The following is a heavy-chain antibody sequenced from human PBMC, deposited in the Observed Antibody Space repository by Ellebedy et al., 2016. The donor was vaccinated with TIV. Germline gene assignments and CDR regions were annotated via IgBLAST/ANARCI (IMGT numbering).Heavy chain of an antibody. V-gene: IGHV3-7*01. Sequence: GESLKISXAASGFAFTTYWMNWVRQAPGKGLEWVANINQDGSKTNYVDSVKGRFTISRDNAKNSLSLQMNSLRAEDTAIYYCLLKMESWGQGTLVTVSS. D-gene: IGHD3-3*01. CDR3: LLKMES. J-gene: IGHJ5*02. CDR1: GFAFTTYW. CDR2: INQDGSKT.